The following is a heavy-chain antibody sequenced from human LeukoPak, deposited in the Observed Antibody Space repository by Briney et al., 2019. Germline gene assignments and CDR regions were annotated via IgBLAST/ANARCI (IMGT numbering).Heavy chain of an antibody. CDR2: SYSSGNS. CDR1: GGSISSCY. Sequence: SETLSLTCTVSGGSISSCYWSWVRQPAGKGLEWMGRSYSSGNSNYNSSLKSRVTMSVDTPRNQFSLKVSSVAAADKDVYYCARESVGYCSGGSCPYYFDYWGQGTLVTVSS. D-gene: IGHD2-15*01. V-gene: IGHV4-4*07. J-gene: IGHJ4*02. CDR3: ARESVGYCSGGSCPYYFDY.